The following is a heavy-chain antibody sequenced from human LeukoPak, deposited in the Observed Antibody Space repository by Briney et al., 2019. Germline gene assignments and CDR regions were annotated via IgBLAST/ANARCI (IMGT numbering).Heavy chain of an antibody. CDR3: ARSRGSYFQFDY. CDR1: GFTLSSYA. D-gene: IGHD1-26*01. CDR2: ISYDGSNK. Sequence: PGRSLRLSCAASGFTLSSYAMHWVRQAPGKGLEWVAVISYDGSNKYYADSVKGRFTISRDNSKNTLYLQMNSLRAEDTAVYYCARSRGSYFQFDYWGQGTLVTVSS. V-gene: IGHV3-30-3*01. J-gene: IGHJ4*02.